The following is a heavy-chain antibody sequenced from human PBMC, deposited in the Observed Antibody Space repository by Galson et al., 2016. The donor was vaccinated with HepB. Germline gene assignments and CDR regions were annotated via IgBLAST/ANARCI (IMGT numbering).Heavy chain of an antibody. CDR3: AKDGTGSGSYYQWGNWFDP. CDR2: ISGSGGSV. CDR1: GFTFSSYA. Sequence: SLRLSCAASGFTFSSYAMTWVRQAPGKGLEWVSIISGSGGSVSYAVSVKGRFTISRDNSRNTLYLQMNSLRAEDTGVYYCAKDGTGSGSYYQWGNWFDPWGQGTLVTVSS. D-gene: IGHD3-10*01. J-gene: IGHJ5*02. V-gene: IGHV3-23*01.